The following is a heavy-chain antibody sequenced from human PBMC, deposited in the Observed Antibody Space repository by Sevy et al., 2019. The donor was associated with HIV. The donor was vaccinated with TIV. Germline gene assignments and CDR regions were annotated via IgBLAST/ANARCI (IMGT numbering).Heavy chain of an antibody. J-gene: IGHJ4*02. V-gene: IGHV1-3*01. D-gene: IGHD3-3*01. CDR3: ARGKGGIFGVVTGQFDY. CDR2: VHACNGHT. Sequence: ASVKVSCKASGYTFSNNAIHWVRQAPGQRLEWMGWVHACNGHTKFSEKFQDRVTISRDTSATTVYMDLTSLTSEDTAIYYCARGKGGIFGVVTGQFDYWGQGTLVTVSS. CDR1: GYTFSNNA.